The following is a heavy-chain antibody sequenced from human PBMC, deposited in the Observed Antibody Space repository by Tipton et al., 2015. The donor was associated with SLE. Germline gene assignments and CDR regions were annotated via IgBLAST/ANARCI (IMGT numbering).Heavy chain of an antibody. Sequence: TLSLTCTVSGGSITSGSYYWSWIRQPAGKGLEWIGRIYTSGSTNYNPSLKSRVTISADKSKNQFSLRLSSVTAADTAVYYCARPDRAWGQGTLVIVSS. CDR3: ARPDRA. J-gene: IGHJ4*02. CDR2: IYTSGST. CDR1: GGSITSGSYY. D-gene: IGHD3-16*02. V-gene: IGHV4-61*02.